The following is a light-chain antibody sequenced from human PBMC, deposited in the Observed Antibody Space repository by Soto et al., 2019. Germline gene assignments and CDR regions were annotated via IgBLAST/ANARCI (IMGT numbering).Light chain of an antibody. CDR2: GAS. Sequence: EIVLTQSPGTLSVSPGERATLSCRASQSVDSSDLAWFQQKPGQAPRLLIYGASRRATGIPDRFSGIGSGTEFTLTISRLEPEDSAVYYCQQRSNWPPFTFGQGTRLEIK. CDR3: QQRSNWPPFT. CDR1: QSVDSSD. J-gene: IGKJ5*01. V-gene: IGKV3D-20*02.